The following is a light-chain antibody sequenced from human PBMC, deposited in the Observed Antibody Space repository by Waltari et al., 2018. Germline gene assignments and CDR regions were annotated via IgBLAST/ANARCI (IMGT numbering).Light chain of an antibody. CDR1: SGHSSNI. CDR3: QTGGHGTWV. Sequence: QLVLTQSPSASASLGASVKLTCTLDSGHSSNIVAWLQQQPEKGPRYLMKINSDGSHTKGDEIPDRFSDSSSGAERYLIISSAQSEDEADYYCQTGGHGTWVFGGGTKLTVL. CDR2: INSDGSH. J-gene: IGLJ3*02. V-gene: IGLV4-69*01.